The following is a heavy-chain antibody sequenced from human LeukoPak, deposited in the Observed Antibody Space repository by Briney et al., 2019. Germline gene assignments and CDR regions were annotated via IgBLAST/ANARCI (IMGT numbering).Heavy chain of an antibody. CDR3: ARVSFGGVIVRPRTFDY. J-gene: IGHJ4*02. CDR1: GGSISSGGYY. V-gene: IGHV4-31*03. Sequence: SETLSLTCTVSGGSISSGGYYWSWIRQHPGEGLEWIGYIYYSGSTYYNPSLKSRVTISVDTSKNQFSLKLSSVTAADTAVYYCARVSFGGVIVRPRTFDYWGQGTLVTVSS. D-gene: IGHD3-16*02. CDR2: IYYSGST.